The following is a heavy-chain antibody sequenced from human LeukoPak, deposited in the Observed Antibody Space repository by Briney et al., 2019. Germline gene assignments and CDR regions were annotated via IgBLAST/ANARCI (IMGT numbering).Heavy chain of an antibody. CDR3: ARFSKIRCSGGSCYYYYGMDV. V-gene: IGHV1-8*01. J-gene: IGHJ6*02. Sequence: ASVKVSCKASGYTFTSYDINWVRQATGQGLEWMGWMNPNSGNTGYAQKFQGRVTMTRSTSISTAYMELSSLRSEDTAVYYCARFSKIRCSGGSCYYYYGMDVWGQGTTVTVSS. CDR1: GYTFTSYD. CDR2: MNPNSGNT. D-gene: IGHD2-15*01.